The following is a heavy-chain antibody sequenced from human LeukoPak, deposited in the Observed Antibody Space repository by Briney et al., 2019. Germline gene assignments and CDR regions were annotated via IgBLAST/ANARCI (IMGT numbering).Heavy chain of an antibody. Sequence: PSETLSLTCTVSGGSISSSSYYWGWIRQPPGKGLEWIGSIYYSGSTYYNPSLKSRVTISVDTSKNQFSLKLSSVTAADTAVYYCARERELLREVVTYSKGGSDYWGQGTLVTVSS. CDR1: GGSISSSSYY. CDR2: IYYSGST. V-gene: IGHV4-39*07. D-gene: IGHD1-26*01. CDR3: ARERELLREVVTYSKGGSDY. J-gene: IGHJ4*02.